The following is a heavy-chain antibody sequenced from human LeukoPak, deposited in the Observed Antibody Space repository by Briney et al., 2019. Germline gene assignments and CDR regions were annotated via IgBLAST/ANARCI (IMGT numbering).Heavy chain of an antibody. D-gene: IGHD2-2*01. CDR2: ISNHGTT. V-gene: IGHV3-66*03. CDR3: ARVMGRYCSSTSCYVDY. CDR1: GFSVSTNY. Sequence: GGSLRLSCAASGFSVSTNYMIWVRQAPGMGLECVSVISNHGTTYYADSVKGRFTISRDNSKNTLYLQMNSLRAEDTAVYYCARVMGRYCSSTSCYVDYWGQGTLVTVSS. J-gene: IGHJ4*02.